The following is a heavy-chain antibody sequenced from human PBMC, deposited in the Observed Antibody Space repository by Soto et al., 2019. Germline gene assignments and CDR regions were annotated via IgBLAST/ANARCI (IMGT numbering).Heavy chain of an antibody. D-gene: IGHD3-22*01. Sequence: PGGSLRLSCAASGFTFNDYGMHWVRQAPGKGLEWVSGVSWNSDFIDYGDSVKGRFTISRDNAKNSLSLQMNSLTIQDTAVYYCARVRTSGYFGSGFDHWGQGTLVTVSS. V-gene: IGHV3-9*01. CDR1: GFTFNDYG. CDR2: VSWNSDFI. CDR3: ARVRTSGYFGSGFDH. J-gene: IGHJ4*02.